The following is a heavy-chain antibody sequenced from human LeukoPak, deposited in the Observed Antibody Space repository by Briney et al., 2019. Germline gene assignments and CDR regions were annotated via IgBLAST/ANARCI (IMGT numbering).Heavy chain of an antibody. CDR3: ARGYDSTGYVYYYYYMDV. Sequence: SETLSLTCAVYGGSFSNYYWSWIRQPPGKGPEWIGEINHSGSTNYNPSLKSRVTISVDTSKNQFSLKLSSVTAADTAVYYCARGYDSTGYVYYYYYMDVWGKGTTVTVSS. J-gene: IGHJ6*03. D-gene: IGHD3-22*01. V-gene: IGHV4-34*01. CDR1: GGSFSNYY. CDR2: INHSGST.